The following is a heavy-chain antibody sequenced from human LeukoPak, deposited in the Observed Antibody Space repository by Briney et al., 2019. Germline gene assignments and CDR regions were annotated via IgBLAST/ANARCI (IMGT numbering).Heavy chain of an antibody. V-gene: IGHV4-59*01. CDR3: ARGVAGYGPYDY. Sequence: SETLSLTCTVSGDSISTYYWSWIRQPPGKGLEWIGYTYYSGSTNYNPSLKSRVTISLDTPKNQFSLRLNSVTAADTAVYYCARGVAGYGPYDYWGQGTLVTVSS. D-gene: IGHD5-12*01. J-gene: IGHJ4*02. CDR1: GDSISTYY. CDR2: TYYSGST.